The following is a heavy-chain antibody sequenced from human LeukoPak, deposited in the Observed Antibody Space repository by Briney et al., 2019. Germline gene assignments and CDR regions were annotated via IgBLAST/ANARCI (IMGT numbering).Heavy chain of an antibody. Sequence: GGSLRLSCAASGFTFSSYAMSWVRQAPGKGLEWVSAISGSGGSTYYADSVKGRFTISRDNSKDTLYLQMNSLRAEDTAVYYCAKVHSSGWYGGFDYWGQGTLVTVSS. D-gene: IGHD6-19*01. J-gene: IGHJ4*02. CDR3: AKVHSSGWYGGFDY. V-gene: IGHV3-23*01. CDR2: ISGSGGST. CDR1: GFTFSSYA.